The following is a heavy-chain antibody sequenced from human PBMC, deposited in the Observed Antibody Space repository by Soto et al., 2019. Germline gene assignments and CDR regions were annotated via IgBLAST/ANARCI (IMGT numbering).Heavy chain of an antibody. J-gene: IGHJ6*02. V-gene: IGHV1-69*06. Sequence: QVQLVQSGAEVKKPGSSVKVSCKASGGTFSSYAISWVRQAPGQGLEWMGGIIPIFGTANYAQKFHGRVTITADKSTSTAYMELSSLRSEDTAVYYCARVAGSSWYDYYYGMDVWGQGTTVTVCS. CDR2: IIPIFGTA. D-gene: IGHD6-13*01. CDR1: GGTFSSYA. CDR3: ARVAGSSWYDYYYGMDV.